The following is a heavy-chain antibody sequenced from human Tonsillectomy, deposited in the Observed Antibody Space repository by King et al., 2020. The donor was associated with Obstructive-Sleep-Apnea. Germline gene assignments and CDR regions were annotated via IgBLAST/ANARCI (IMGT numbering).Heavy chain of an antibody. CDR3: ARPRKVWSGSGMDV. V-gene: IGHV4-34*01. Sequence: VQLQQWGAGLLKPSETLSLTCAVYGGSFSGYYWSWIRQPPGKGLEWIGEINHSGSPKYNPSLKSRVTISVDTSKNQFSLKLSSVTAADTAVYYCARPRKVWSGSGMDVWGQGTTVTVSS. D-gene: IGHD3-3*01. CDR2: INHSGSP. J-gene: IGHJ6*02. CDR1: GGSFSGYY.